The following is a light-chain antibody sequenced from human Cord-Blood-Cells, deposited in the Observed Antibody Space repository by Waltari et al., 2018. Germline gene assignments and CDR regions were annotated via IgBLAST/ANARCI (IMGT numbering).Light chain of an antibody. V-gene: IGKV3-20*01. CDR1: QSVSSSY. CDR3: QQYGSSLWT. Sequence: EIVLPQSPGTLALYPGERATLSCRASQSVSSSYLAWYQQKPGQAPRLLIYGASSRATGIPDRFSGSGSGTDFTLTISRLEPEDFAVYYCQQYGSSLWTFGQGTKVEIK. J-gene: IGKJ1*01. CDR2: GAS.